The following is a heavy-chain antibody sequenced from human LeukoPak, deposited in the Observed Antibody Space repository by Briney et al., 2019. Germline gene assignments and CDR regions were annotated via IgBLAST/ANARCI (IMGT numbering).Heavy chain of an antibody. J-gene: IGHJ4*02. CDR1: GFTVSNYY. D-gene: IGHD1-26*01. CDR2: IHSGGTT. Sequence: GGSLRLSCAASGFTVSNYYVSWVRQAPGKGLEWVSVIHSGGTTNYADSVKGRFTISRDSSKNTLDLQMNSLRAEDTAMYYCARAVYSGNYHVGESDYWGQGTLVTVSS. V-gene: IGHV3-53*01. CDR3: ARAVYSGNYHVGESDY.